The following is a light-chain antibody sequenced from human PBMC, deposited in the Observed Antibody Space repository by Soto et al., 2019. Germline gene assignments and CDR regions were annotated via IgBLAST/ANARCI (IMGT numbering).Light chain of an antibody. J-gene: IGLJ3*02. CDR2: EVS. V-gene: IGLV2-14*01. Sequence: QSALTQPASVSGSPGQSVTISCTGTSSDVGGYDYVSWYQQHPSKAPKLIIYEVSDRPPGVSNRFSGSKSGNTASLTISGLQAEDEADYYCSSYTSSNTLMFGGGTKLTVL. CDR1: SSDVGGYDY. CDR3: SSYTSSNTLM.